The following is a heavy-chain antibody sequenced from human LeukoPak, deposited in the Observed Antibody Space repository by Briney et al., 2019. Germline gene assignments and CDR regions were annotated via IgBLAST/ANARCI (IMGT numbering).Heavy chain of an antibody. CDR1: GFTFIDNI. CDR3: GRGFWSGTRCYMFGS. D-gene: IGHD3-3*01. J-gene: IGHJ4*02. CDR2: ISSSNTYI. V-gene: IGHV3-21*01. Sequence: PGGSLRLSCAGSGFTFIDNIMHWVRQAPGEGLEWVSSISSSNTYIYYRDSVKSRVTISTDNTKNSLFLQMRSPRDTSTALYYCGRGFWSGTRCYMFGSGGQGT.